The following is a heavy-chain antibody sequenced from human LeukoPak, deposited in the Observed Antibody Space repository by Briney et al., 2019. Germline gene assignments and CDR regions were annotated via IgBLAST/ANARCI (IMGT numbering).Heavy chain of an antibody. CDR1: GFTFSSYW. D-gene: IGHD6-13*01. Sequence: GGSLRLSCAASGFTFSSYWMSWVRQAPGKGLEWVANIKQDGSEKYYVDSVEGRFTISRDNAKNSLYLQMNSLRAEDTAVYYCARECAGAECSSWYEFDYWGQGTLVTVSS. J-gene: IGHJ4*02. CDR2: IKQDGSEK. V-gene: IGHV3-7*01. CDR3: ARECAGAECSSWYEFDY.